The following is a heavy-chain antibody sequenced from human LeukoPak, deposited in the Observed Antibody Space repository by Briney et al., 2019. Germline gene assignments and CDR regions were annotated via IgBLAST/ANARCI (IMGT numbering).Heavy chain of an antibody. CDR1: GFTFSSYA. CDR3: AREKETYYYDSSGYYLIPYFDY. J-gene: IGHJ4*02. CDR2: ISYDGSNK. Sequence: GGSLRLSCAASGFTFSSYAMHWVRQAPGKGLEWVAVISYDGSNKYYADSVKGRFTISRDNSKNTLYLQMNSLRAEDTAVYYCAREKETYYYDSSGYYLIPYFDYWGQGALVTVSS. V-gene: IGHV3-30-3*01. D-gene: IGHD3-22*01.